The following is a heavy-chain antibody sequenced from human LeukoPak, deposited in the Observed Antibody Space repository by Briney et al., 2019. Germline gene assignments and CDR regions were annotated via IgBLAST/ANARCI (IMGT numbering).Heavy chain of an antibody. CDR1: GGTFSSYA. CDR2: IIPIFGTA. D-gene: IGHD2-15*01. CDR3: ARGGGTGSSHLDP. V-gene: IGHV1-69*05. Sequence: ASVKVSCKASGGTFSSYAISWVRQAPGQGLEWMGVIIPIFGTANYAQKFQGRVTITTDESTSTAYMELSSLISEDPAVYYCARGGGTGSSHLDPWGQGTLVTVSS. J-gene: IGHJ5*02.